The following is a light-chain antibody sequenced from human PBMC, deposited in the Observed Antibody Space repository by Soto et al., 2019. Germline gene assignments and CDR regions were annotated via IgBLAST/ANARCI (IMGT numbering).Light chain of an antibody. V-gene: IGKV1-33*01. CDR1: QDIKSN. J-gene: IGKJ3*01. CDR3: QQYDNFPFT. CDR2: DAS. Sequence: DIRMTQSPSSLSASVGDRVTITCQASQDIKSNLNWFQQKSGKAPRLLVYDASNLETGVTSRFSGSGSGTDFTFTIRSLQPEDTATYFCQQYDNFPFTVGPGTKVDI.